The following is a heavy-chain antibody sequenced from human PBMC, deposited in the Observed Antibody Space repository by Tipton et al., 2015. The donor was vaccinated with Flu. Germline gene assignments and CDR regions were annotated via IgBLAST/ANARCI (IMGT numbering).Heavy chain of an antibody. J-gene: IGHJ4*02. D-gene: IGHD2-15*01. Sequence: TLSLTCTVSGGSVSSSSYYWTWIRQPAGKGLEWIGRIYTTGSTKYNPSLKSRLTISLDRSKNQFSLRLTSVTAADTAVYYCARDGWGGTYYQTGSAQFDYWGQGTLVTVSS. CDR3: ARDGWGGTYYQTGSAQFDY. CDR2: IYTTGST. V-gene: IGHV4-61*02. CDR1: GGSVSSSSYY.